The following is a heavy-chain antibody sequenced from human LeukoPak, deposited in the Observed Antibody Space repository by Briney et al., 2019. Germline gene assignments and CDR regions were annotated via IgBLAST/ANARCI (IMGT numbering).Heavy chain of an antibody. CDR3: AKDRLRGYTYGYPDY. J-gene: IGHJ4*02. Sequence: GRSLRLSCATSGCTFSAYAMHWVRQAPGKGLEWVAVVWYDGSTKYYTDSVKGRITISRDDSKNTQYLQMDSLRAEDTAVYYCAKDRLRGYTYGYPDYWGQGTLVTVSS. CDR1: GCTFSAYA. CDR2: VWYDGSTK. D-gene: IGHD5-18*01. V-gene: IGHV3-33*06.